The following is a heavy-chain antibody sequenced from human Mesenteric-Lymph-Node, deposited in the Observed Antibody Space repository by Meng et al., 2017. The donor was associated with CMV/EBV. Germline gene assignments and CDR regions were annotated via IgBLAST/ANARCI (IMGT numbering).Heavy chain of an antibody. V-gene: IGHV3-48*03. CDR3: ARGYYGMDV. Sequence: GESLKISCAASEFSFNNYEMNWVRQAPGKGLEWVSYISSSGSTEYYADSVKGRFTVSRDNIKDSLYLQMNSLRAEDTAVYYCARGYYGMDVWGQGTTVTVSS. CDR2: ISSSGSTE. J-gene: IGHJ6*02. CDR1: EFSFNNYE.